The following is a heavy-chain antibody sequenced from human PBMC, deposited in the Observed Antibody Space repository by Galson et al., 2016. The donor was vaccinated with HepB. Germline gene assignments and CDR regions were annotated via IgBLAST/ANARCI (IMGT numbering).Heavy chain of an antibody. Sequence: SLRLSCAASGFSFSTYWVAWVRQAPGKGLEWVANIKEDGSETFYADSVKGRFSISRDNAKNSVYLQMNSLRAEDTAVYYCAREFKIAAPGVLDYWGQGTLVTVSS. D-gene: IGHD6-13*01. J-gene: IGHJ4*02. CDR2: IKEDGSET. CDR3: AREFKIAAPGVLDY. V-gene: IGHV3-7*01. CDR1: GFSFSTYW.